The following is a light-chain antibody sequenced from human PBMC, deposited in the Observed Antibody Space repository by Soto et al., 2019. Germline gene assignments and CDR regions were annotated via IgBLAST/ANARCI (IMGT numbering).Light chain of an antibody. V-gene: IGLV2-14*01. CDR3: SSYTSSRTLD. CDR1: SSDVGGYNY. Sequence: QSALTQPASVSGSPGQSITISCTGTSSDVGGYNYVSWYQQHPGKAPKLMIYDVSNRPSGVSNRFSGSKSGNTASLTISGLQAEDEADYYCSSYTSSRTLDFGTGTKVTVL. J-gene: IGLJ1*01. CDR2: DVS.